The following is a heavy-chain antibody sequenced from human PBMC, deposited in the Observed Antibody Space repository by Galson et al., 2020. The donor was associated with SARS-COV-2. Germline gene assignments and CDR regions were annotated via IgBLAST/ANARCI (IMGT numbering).Heavy chain of an antibody. Sequence: TGGSLRLSCAASGFTFSSYGMHWVRQAPGKGLEWVAVIWYDGSNKYYADSVKGRFTISRDNSKNTLYLQMNSLRAEDTAVYYCACCQGVYYYYGMDVWGQGTTVTVSS. J-gene: IGHJ6*02. CDR1: GFTFSSYG. V-gene: IGHV3-33*01. CDR3: ACCQGVYYYYGMDV. D-gene: IGHD3-16*01. CDR2: IWYDGSNK.